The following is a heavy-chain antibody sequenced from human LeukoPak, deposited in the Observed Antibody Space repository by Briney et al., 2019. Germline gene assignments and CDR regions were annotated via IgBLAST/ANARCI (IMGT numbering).Heavy chain of an antibody. J-gene: IGHJ5*02. CDR3: ARVPGVYYDRLTGYGSGWFDP. CDR2: IYTSGST. CDR1: GGSISSGSYY. Sequence: SQTLSLTCTVSGGSISSGSYYWSWIRQPAGKGLEWIGRIYTSGSTNYNPSLKSRVTISVDTSKNQFSLKLSSVTAADTAVYYCARVPGVYYDRLTGYGSGWFDPWGQGTLVTVSS. V-gene: IGHV4-61*02. D-gene: IGHD3-9*01.